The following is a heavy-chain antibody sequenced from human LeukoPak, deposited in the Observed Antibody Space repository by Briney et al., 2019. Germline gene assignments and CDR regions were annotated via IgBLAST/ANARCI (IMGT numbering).Heavy chain of an antibody. J-gene: IGHJ4*02. CDR3: ARGGGSYTPRFDY. CDR2: ISYDGSDK. D-gene: IGHD1-26*01. CDR1: GFTFNTRT. Sequence: GGSLRLSCAASGFTFNTRTMHWVRQAPGKGLEWVALISYDGSDKYYADSVRGRFTISRDNSKNTLYVQMNSLRVEDTAVYYCARGGGSYTPRFDYWGQGTLVTVSS. V-gene: IGHV3-30*04.